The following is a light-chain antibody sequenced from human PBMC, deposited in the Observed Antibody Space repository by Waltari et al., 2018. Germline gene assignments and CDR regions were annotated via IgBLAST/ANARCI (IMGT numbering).Light chain of an antibody. CDR2: AAF. J-gene: IGKJ2*02. V-gene: IGKV1-39*01. CDR3: QQSFTTPRT. Sequence: DIQMTQSPPSLSASVGDRATITCRASQNIGCDLNWYQQKHEKAPKVLIYAAFTLQNGVPPRFSRNGDGTAFTLTISSLQPEDFAAYYGQQSFTTPRTLGPGTNLEVK. CDR1: QNIGCD.